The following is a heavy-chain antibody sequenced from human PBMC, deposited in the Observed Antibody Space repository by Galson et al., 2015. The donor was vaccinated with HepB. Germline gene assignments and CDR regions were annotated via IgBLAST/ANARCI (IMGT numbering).Heavy chain of an antibody. Sequence: SVKVSCKASGYTFIDYDINWVRQATGQGLEWMGWMNPYSGSTGYAQNFQGRVTMTRDTAIGTAYMELCSLRSEDTAVYYCARGWGDYGDYISYGMDVWGQGTTVTVCS. V-gene: IGHV1-8*01. J-gene: IGHJ6*02. CDR3: ARGWGDYGDYISYGMDV. CDR2: MNPYSGST. CDR1: GYTFIDYD. D-gene: IGHD4-17*01.